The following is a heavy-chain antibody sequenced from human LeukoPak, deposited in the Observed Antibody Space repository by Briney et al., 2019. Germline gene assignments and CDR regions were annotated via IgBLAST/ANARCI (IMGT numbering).Heavy chain of an antibody. V-gene: IGHV3-33*01. CDR2: IWYDGSNK. J-gene: IGHJ4*02. Sequence: GGSLRLSCAASGFTFGSYGMHWVRQAPGKGLEWVAVIWYDGSNKYYADSVKGRFTISRDNSKNTLYLQMNSLRAEDTAVYYCARGDSWSYGAQGDFDYWGQGTLVTVSS. CDR3: ARGDSWSYGAQGDFDY. D-gene: IGHD1-26*01. CDR1: GFTFGSYG.